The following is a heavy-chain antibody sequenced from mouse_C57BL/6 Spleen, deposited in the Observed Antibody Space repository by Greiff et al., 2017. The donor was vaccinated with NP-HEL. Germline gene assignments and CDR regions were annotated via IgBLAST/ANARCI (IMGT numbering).Heavy chain of an antibody. CDR1: GYAFTNYL. Sequence: VQLQQSGAELVRPGTSVKVSCKASGYAFTNYLIEWVKQRPGQGLEWIGVINPGSGGTNYNEKFKGKATLTADKSSSTAYMQLSSLTSEDSAVYFCARSGWYFDVWGTGTTVTVSS. J-gene: IGHJ1*03. CDR2: INPGSGGT. CDR3: ARSGWYFDV. V-gene: IGHV1-54*01. D-gene: IGHD3-1*01.